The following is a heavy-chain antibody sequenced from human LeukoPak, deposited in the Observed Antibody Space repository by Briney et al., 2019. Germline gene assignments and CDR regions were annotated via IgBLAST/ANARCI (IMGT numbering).Heavy chain of an antibody. J-gene: IGHJ4*02. Sequence: GGSLRLSCAASGFTFSSYAMHWVRQAPGKGLEWVAVISYDGSNKYYADSVKGRCTISRDNSKNTLYLQMNSLRAEDTAVYYCAKDRWFGTFDYWGQGTLVTVSS. CDR1: GFTFSSYA. V-gene: IGHV3-30*04. CDR2: ISYDGSNK. CDR3: AKDRWFGTFDY. D-gene: IGHD3-10*01.